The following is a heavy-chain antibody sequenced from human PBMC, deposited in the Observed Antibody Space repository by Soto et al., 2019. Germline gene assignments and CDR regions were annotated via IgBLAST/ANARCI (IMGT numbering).Heavy chain of an antibody. Sequence: QVQLVQSGAEVKKPGSSVKVSCKASGGTFSSYTISWVRQAPGQGLEWMGRIIPILGIANYAQKFQGRVTITANKSTSTAYTELSSLRSEDTAVYYCARGALKAVAGTNYDYDGMDVW. CDR1: GGTFSSYT. J-gene: IGHJ6*01. V-gene: IGHV1-69*02. D-gene: IGHD6-19*01. CDR2: IIPILGIA. CDR3: ARGALKAVAGTNYDYDGMDV.